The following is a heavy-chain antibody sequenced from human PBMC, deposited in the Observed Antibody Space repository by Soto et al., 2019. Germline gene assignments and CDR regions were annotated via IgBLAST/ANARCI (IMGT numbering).Heavy chain of an antibody. J-gene: IGHJ4*02. CDR1: GGSISSGGYY. Sequence: SETLSLTCTVSGGSISSGGYYWSWIRQHPGKGLEWIGYIYYSGSTYYNPSLKSRVTISVDTSKNQFSLKLSSVTAADTAVYYCAREGDYDYVWGSYRYGPFDYWGQGTLVTVS. V-gene: IGHV4-31*03. CDR2: IYYSGST. D-gene: IGHD3-16*02. CDR3: AREGDYDYVWGSYRYGPFDY.